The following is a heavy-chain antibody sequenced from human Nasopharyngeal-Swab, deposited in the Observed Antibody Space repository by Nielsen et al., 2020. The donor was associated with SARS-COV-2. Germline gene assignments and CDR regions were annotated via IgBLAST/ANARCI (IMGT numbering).Heavy chain of an antibody. CDR3: AMIGGSVIDY. CDR2: ISWDGGST. J-gene: IGHJ4*02. CDR1: GFTFDDYT. Sequence: GGSLRLSCAASGFTFDDYTMHRVRQAPGKGLEWVSLISWDGGSTYYADSVKGRFTISRDNSKNSLYLQMNSLRTEDTALYYCAMIGGSVIDYWGQGTLVTVSS. D-gene: IGHD2-15*01. V-gene: IGHV3-43*01.